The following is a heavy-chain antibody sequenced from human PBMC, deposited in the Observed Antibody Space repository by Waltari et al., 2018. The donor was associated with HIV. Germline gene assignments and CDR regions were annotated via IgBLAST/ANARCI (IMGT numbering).Heavy chain of an antibody. Sequence: EVQLVVFGGGLVQPGGSLRLSCEASGFTFRPFGRIWVRQAPGKGLEWVANIKQDGSEKYYVDSVKGRFTISRDNAKNSLYLQMNSLRAEDTAVYYCARMIVVVVAATGAFESWGQGTMVTVSS. CDR2: IKQDGSEK. V-gene: IGHV3-7*01. J-gene: IGHJ3*02. D-gene: IGHD2-15*01. CDR3: ARMIVVVVAATGAFES. CDR1: GFTFRPFG.